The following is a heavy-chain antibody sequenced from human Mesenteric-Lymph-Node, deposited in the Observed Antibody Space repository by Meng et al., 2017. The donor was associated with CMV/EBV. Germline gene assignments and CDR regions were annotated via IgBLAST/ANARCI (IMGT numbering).Heavy chain of an antibody. V-gene: IGHV1-2*06. CDR3: ARGYCTSTSCYWHLDY. CDR2: INPNSGGT. Sequence: GSTFTGYYMHWVRQAPGQGLEWMGRINPNSGGTNYAQKFQGRVTMTRDTSINTAYMELSRLRSDDTAVYYCARGYCTSTSCYWHLDYWGQGTLVTVSS. CDR1: GSTFTGYY. D-gene: IGHD2-2*01. J-gene: IGHJ4*02.